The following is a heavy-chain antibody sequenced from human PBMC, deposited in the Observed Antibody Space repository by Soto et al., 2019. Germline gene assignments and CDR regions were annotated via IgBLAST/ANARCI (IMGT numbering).Heavy chain of an antibody. J-gene: IGHJ6*02. Sequence: SETMSLTCTVSGGSISSGGYYWSWIRQHPGKGLEWIGYIYYSGSTYYNPSLKSRVTISVDTSKNQFSLKLSSVTAADTAVYYCARVCGGDCHYGMDVWGQGTTVTVSS. CDR1: GGSISSGGYY. CDR2: IYYSGST. D-gene: IGHD2-21*02. CDR3: ARVCGGDCHYGMDV. V-gene: IGHV4-31*03.